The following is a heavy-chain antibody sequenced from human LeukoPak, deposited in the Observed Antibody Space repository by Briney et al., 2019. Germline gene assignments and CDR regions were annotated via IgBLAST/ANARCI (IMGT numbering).Heavy chain of an antibody. J-gene: IGHJ3*02. CDR1: GFTFSSYG. Sequence: GGSLRLSCAASGFTFSSYGMHWVRQAPGKGLEWVAVISYDGSNKYYADSVKGRFTISRDNSKNTLYLQMNSLRAEDTAVYYCAKDRGGNVPVDIWGQGTMVTVSS. D-gene: IGHD4-23*01. V-gene: IGHV3-30*18. CDR3: AKDRGGNVPVDI. CDR2: ISYDGSNK.